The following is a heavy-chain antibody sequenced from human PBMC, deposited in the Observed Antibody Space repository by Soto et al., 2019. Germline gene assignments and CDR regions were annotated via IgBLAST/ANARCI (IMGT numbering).Heavy chain of an antibody. Sequence: XSVKVSCKASGYTFTCYYMHWVRQAHGQGLEWMGWINPNSGGTNYAQKFQGWVTMTRDTSISTAYMELSRLRPDDRAVYYCASTLYGAAPPGAYCYYGMDAWAEGTTVTVS. CDR2: INPNSGGT. D-gene: IGHD6-6*01. J-gene: IGHJ6*02. V-gene: IGHV1-2*04. CDR3: ASTLYGAAPPGAYCYYGMDA. CDR1: GYTFTCYY.